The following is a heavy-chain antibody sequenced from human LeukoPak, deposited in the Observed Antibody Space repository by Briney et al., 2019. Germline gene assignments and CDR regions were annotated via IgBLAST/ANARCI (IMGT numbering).Heavy chain of an antibody. Sequence: GESLKIPCMGFGYIFATYCIAWVRQMPGKGLEWMGIIYPGDSDTRYTPSFQGQVTISADKSISTAYLQWSSLKASDNAIYYCARRATSAEYFQHWGQGTLVSVSS. J-gene: IGHJ1*01. D-gene: IGHD6-6*01. CDR2: IYPGDSDT. CDR3: ARRATSAEYFQH. CDR1: GYIFATYC. V-gene: IGHV5-51*01.